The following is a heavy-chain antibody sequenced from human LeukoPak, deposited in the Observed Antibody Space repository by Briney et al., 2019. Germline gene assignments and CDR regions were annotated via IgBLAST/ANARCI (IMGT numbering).Heavy chain of an antibody. CDR1: GYTFTGYY. Sequence: ASVKVSCKASGYTFTGYYLEWVRQAPGQGLEWMGWINPHSGGTTYEQKFQGRVTMTRDRSISTAYMELTRLRYDDTAVYYCARTEYSSSSGGFDPWGQGTLVTVSS. CDR2: INPHSGGT. J-gene: IGHJ5*02. V-gene: IGHV1-2*02. CDR3: ARTEYSSSSGGFDP. D-gene: IGHD6-6*01.